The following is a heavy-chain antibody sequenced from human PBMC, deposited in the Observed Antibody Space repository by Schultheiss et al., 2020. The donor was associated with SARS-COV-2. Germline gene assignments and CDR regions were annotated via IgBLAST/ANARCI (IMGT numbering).Heavy chain of an antibody. J-gene: IGHJ6*03. Sequence: SETLSLTCTVSGGSISSYYWSWIRQPPGKGLEWIVYIYYSGSTNYNPSLKSRVTISVDTSKNQFSLKLSSVTAADTAVYYCARVRYQLPYYYYYYMDVWGKGTTVTVSS. CDR3: ARVRYQLPYYYYYYMDV. V-gene: IGHV4-59*01. CDR2: IYYSGST. CDR1: GGSISSYY. D-gene: IGHD2-2*01.